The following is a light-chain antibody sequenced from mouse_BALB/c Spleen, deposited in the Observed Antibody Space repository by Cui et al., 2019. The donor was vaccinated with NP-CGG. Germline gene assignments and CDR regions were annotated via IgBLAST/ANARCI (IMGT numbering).Light chain of an antibody. CDR3: ALWYSNHWV. CDR2: GTN. Sequence: AVVTQESALTTSPGETVTLTCRSSTGAVTTSNYANWVQEKPDHLLTGLIGGTNNRAPGVPARFSGSLLGDKAALTITGAQTEDETMYFCALWYSNHWVFGGGTKLTVL. J-gene: IGLJ1*01. V-gene: IGLV1*01. CDR1: TGAVTTSNY.